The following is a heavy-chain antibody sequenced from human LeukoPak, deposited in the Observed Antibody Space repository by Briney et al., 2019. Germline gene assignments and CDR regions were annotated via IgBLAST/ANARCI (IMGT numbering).Heavy chain of an antibody. CDR1: GFTFSSYS. CDR3: AKGSYYYHYMDV. J-gene: IGHJ6*03. Sequence: PGGSLRLSCAASGFTFSSYSMNWVRQAPGKGLEWVSSISSSSSYIYYADSVKGRFTISRDNAKNSLYLQMNSLRAEDTAVYYFAKGSYYYHYMDVGGKGTTVPIPS. V-gene: IGHV3-21*01. CDR2: ISSSSSYI.